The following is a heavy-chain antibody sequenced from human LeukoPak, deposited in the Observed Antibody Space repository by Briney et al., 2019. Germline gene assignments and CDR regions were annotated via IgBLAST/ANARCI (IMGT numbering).Heavy chain of an antibody. CDR3: AREVTNDAFDI. J-gene: IGHJ3*02. CDR2: ISTTSSTI. V-gene: IGHV3-48*01. Sequence: GGSLRLSCAVSGFTFRTYSMNWVRQAPGKGLEWVSYISTTSSTIFYADSVKGRFTVSRDNSKNTLFLQMSSLRADDTALYYCAREVTNDAFDIWGQGTMVTVSS. D-gene: IGHD4-17*01. CDR1: GFTFRTYS.